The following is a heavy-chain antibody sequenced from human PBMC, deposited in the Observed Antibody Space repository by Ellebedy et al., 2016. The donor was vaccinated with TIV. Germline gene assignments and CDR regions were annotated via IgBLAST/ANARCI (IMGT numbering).Heavy chain of an antibody. J-gene: IGHJ3*01. D-gene: IGHD1-14*01. CDR2: IYSSGTT. V-gene: IGHV4-59*01. CDR1: GGSISSYY. CDR3: ARTTAFDV. Sequence: SETLSLXCGVSGGSISSYYWSWTRQPPGRGLEWIGYIYSSGTTNYNPSLKGRVTMSVDTSKNQFSLRLTSVTAADTAVYYCARTTAFDVWGQGTMVTVSS.